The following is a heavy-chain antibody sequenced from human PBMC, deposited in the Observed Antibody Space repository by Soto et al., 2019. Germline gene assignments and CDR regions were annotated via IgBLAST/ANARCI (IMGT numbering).Heavy chain of an antibody. V-gene: IGHV3-48*03. CDR1: GDTFNSHE. CDR2: ISGSGTT. CDR3: ARGGIH. Sequence: EVILVESGGGSTQPGGTLRLSCVASGDTFNSHEMNWVRQAPGKGLEWISSISGSGTTNYDESVKGRFTISRDNAHKSLFLELKDLRVEATAVYYCARGGIHWGQGTLVTVSS. D-gene: IGHD3-16*01. J-gene: IGHJ4*02.